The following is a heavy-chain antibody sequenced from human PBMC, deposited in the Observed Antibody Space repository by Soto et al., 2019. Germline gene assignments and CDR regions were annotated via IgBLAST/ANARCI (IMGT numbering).Heavy chain of an antibody. V-gene: IGHV3-23*01. CDR1: GFTFSSYA. CDR3: AKDDHCSSTSCYEYYLPYFDY. J-gene: IGHJ4*02. CDR2: ISGSGGST. D-gene: IGHD2-2*01. Sequence: GGSLRLSCAASGFTFSSYAMSWVRQAPGKGLEWVSAISGSGGSTYYADSVKGRFTISRDNSKNTLYLQMNSLRAEDTAVYYCAKDDHCSSTSCYEYYLPYFDYWGQGTLVTVSS.